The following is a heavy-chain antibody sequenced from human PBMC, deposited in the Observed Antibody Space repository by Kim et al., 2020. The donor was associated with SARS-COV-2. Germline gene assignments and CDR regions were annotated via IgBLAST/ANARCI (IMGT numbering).Heavy chain of an antibody. J-gene: IGHJ4*02. V-gene: IGHV1-69*13. CDR3: ARDMPSYYYDSSGYYLPIVD. CDR1: GGTFSSYA. D-gene: IGHD3-22*01. Sequence: SVKVPCKASGGTFSSYAISWVRQAPGQGLEWMGGIIPIFGTANYAQKFQGRVTITADESTSTAYMELSSLRSEDTAVYYCARDMPSYYYDSSGYYLPIVDWGQGTLVTVSS. CDR2: IIPIFGTA.